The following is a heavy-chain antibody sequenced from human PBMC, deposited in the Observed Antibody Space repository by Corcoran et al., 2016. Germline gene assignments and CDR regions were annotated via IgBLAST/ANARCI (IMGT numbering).Heavy chain of an antibody. Sequence: QVQLVQSGAEVKKPGSSVKVSCKASGGTFSSYAISWVRQAPGQGLEWMGGIIPIFGTTNYAQKFQGRVTITADESTSTAYMELSSLRSEDTAVYYCASLKAAVARYGSFDYWGQGTLVTVSS. V-gene: IGHV1-69*01. CDR1: GGTFSSYA. CDR3: ASLKAAVARYGSFDY. J-gene: IGHJ4*02. D-gene: IGHD6-19*01. CDR2: IIPIFGTT.